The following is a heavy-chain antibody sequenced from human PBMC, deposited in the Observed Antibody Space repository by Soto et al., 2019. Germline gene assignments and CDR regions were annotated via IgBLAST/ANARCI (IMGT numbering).Heavy chain of an antibody. D-gene: IGHD2-21*02. CDR1: GYTFTAYY. CDR2: INPKTGDT. V-gene: IGHV1-2*02. CDR3: ARQLAYCGGDCYTEPIDY. Sequence: QAQLVQSGAEVKKPGASVKVSCKTSGYTFTAYYIHWVRQAPGQGLEWVGWINPKTGDTKYAQKFQGRVTKTADTSITTAYMELGRVRSDDTAVYYCARQLAYCGGDCYTEPIDYWGQGTLVTVSS. J-gene: IGHJ4*02.